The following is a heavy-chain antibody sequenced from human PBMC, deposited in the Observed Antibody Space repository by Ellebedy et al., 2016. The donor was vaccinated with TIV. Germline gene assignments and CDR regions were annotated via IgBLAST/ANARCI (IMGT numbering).Heavy chain of an antibody. CDR2: IYYRGST. V-gene: IGHV4-39*01. D-gene: IGHD4/OR15-4a*01. CDR3: AANYAAYFDY. Sequence: MPSETLSLTCTVSGGSISSSSYYWGWIRQPPGKGLEWIGSIYYRGSTYYNPSLKSRVTISVDTSKNQFSLKLSSVTAADTAVYYCAANYAAYFDYWGQGTLVTVSS. J-gene: IGHJ4*02. CDR1: GGSISSSSYY.